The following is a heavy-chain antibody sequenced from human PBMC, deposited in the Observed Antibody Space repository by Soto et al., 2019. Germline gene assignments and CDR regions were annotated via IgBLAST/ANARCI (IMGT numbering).Heavy chain of an antibody. CDR1: GYTFTGYY. CDR3: ARAYYYDSSGYLDY. J-gene: IGHJ4*02. V-gene: IGHV1-2*02. CDR2: INPNSGGT. Sequence: GASVKVSCKASGYTFTGYYMHWVRQAPGQGLEWMGWINPNSGGTNYAQKFQGRVTMTRDTSISTAYMELSRLRSDDTAVYYRARAYYYDSSGYLDYWGQGTLVTVSS. D-gene: IGHD3-22*01.